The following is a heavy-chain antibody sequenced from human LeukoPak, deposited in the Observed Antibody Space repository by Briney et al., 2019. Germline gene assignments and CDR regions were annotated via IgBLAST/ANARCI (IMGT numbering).Heavy chain of an antibody. Sequence: SETLSLTCTVSGGSISSYYWSWIRQPPGKGLEWIGYIYHSGSTNYNPSLKSRVTISVDTSKNQFSLKLSSVTAADTAVYYCARHAVVTPLDACDIWGQGTMVTVSS. J-gene: IGHJ3*02. V-gene: IGHV4-59*08. CDR2: IYHSGST. CDR3: ARHAVVTPLDACDI. CDR1: GGSISSYY. D-gene: IGHD4-23*01.